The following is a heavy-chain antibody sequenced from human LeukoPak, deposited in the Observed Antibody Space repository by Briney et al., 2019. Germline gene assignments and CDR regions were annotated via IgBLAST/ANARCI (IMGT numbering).Heavy chain of an antibody. D-gene: IGHD2-15*01. Sequence: PGGSLRLSCAASGFTFSTYAMSWVRQAPGKGLEWVSTISASGGGTYYADSVKGRFTISRDNAKNSLYLQMNSLRAEDTAVYYCARDRQDIVVVVADYGMDVWGQGTTVTVSS. CDR1: GFTFSTYA. CDR3: ARDRQDIVVVVADYGMDV. J-gene: IGHJ6*02. CDR2: ISASGGGT. V-gene: IGHV3-23*01.